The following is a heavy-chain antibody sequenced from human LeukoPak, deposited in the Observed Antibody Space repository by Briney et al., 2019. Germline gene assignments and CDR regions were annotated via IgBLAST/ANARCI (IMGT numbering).Heavy chain of an antibody. V-gene: IGHV3-7*01. J-gene: IGHJ4*02. D-gene: IGHD6-6*01. CDR3: ARLIGGRTIYDY. CDR1: GFTFRTYW. Sequence: GGSLRLSCAASGFTFRTYWMSWVRQAPGKGLEWVASINQGGSETYYVESVKGRFTISRDNAMNSFFLQMNSLRAEDTAVYYCARLIGGRTIYDYWGQGTLVTVSS. CDR2: INQGGSET.